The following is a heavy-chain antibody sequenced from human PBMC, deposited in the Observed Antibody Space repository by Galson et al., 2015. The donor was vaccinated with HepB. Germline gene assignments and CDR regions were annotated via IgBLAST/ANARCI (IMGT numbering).Heavy chain of an antibody. Sequence: SVKVSCKASGGTFINYPISWLRQAPGEGPEWMGGIVPFFGTVSYAQKFQGRVTITADGSTSTAFLEVTKLRSDDTAVYYCATEQAAVGTGSVYWDQGTLVTVSS. CDR1: GGTFINYP. CDR3: ATEQAAVGTGSVY. J-gene: IGHJ4*02. V-gene: IGHV1-69*13. CDR2: IVPFFGTV. D-gene: IGHD6-13*01.